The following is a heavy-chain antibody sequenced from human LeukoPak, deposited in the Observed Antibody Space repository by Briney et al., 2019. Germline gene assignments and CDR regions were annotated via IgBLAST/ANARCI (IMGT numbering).Heavy chain of an antibody. D-gene: IGHD4-17*01. J-gene: IGHJ4*02. CDR2: IYPGDSDT. Sequence: GESLKIFCKGSGYSFTSYWIGWVRQMPGKGLEWMGIIYPGDSDTRYSPSFQDQVTISADKSISTAYLQWSSLKASDTAMYYCARQSLNYGDYGEFDYWGQGTLVTVSS. CDR3: ARQSLNYGDYGEFDY. V-gene: IGHV5-51*01. CDR1: GYSFTSYW.